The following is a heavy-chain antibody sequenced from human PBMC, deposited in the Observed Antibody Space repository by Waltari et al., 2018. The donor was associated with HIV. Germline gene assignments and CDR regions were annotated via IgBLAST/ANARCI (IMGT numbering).Heavy chain of an antibody. D-gene: IGHD2-15*01. Sequence: QVQLQESGPGLVKPSQTLSLTCTVSGGSISSGSYYWSWIRPPAGKGLEWIGRIYTSGSTNYNPSLKSRVTISVDTSKNQFSLKLSSVTAADTAVYYCARDELLSYYGMDVWGQGTTVTVSS. CDR1: GGSISSGSYY. CDR2: IYTSGST. CDR3: ARDELLSYYGMDV. V-gene: IGHV4-61*02. J-gene: IGHJ6*02.